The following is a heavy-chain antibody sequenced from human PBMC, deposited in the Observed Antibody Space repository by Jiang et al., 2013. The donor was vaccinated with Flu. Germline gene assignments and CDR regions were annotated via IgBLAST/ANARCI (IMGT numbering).Heavy chain of an antibody. V-gene: IGHV1-8*01. J-gene: IGHJ4*02. D-gene: IGHD3-9*01. CDR2: MNPNSGDT. CDR1: GYTFTGFD. Sequence: SVQVSCKAAGYTFTGFDISWARQATGQGLEWMGWMNPNSGDTGYAQRFKGRVTITRDTSISTAYLEVSGLRSDDTAVYYCARGRAYNTDWFPLDHWGQGTLVTVSS. CDR3: ARGRAYNTDWFPLDH.